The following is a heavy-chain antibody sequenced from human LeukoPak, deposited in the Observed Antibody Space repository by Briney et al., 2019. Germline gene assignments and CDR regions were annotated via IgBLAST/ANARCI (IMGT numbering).Heavy chain of an antibody. V-gene: IGHV4-59*02. Sequence: SETLSLTCSVSGASVTDYYWSWIRQTPGKGLEWLGHIYYSVTTHYNPSLKSRLTIPVETSKNQFSLKLSSVTAADTAVYYCASRGRAGSDMLALDYWGQGTLITVSS. CDR3: ASRGRAGSDMLALDY. CDR1: GASVTDYY. J-gene: IGHJ4*02. CDR2: IYYSVTT. D-gene: IGHD6-19*01.